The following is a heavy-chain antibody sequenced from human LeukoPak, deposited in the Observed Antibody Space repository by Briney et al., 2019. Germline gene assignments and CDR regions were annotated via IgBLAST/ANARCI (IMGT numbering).Heavy chain of an antibody. J-gene: IGHJ4*02. V-gene: IGHV3-30*18. CDR2: ISYEASTT. CDR3: AKEGPGNYYSAYFDS. CDR1: GFTFRNYG. D-gene: IGHD1-26*01. Sequence: GGSLRLSCAASGFTFRNYGMQWVRQAPGKGLEWVAVISYEASTTYYADSVKGRFTISRYNSRNTLSLQMNGLRPEDTAVYYCAKEGPGNYYSAYFDSWGQGTLVTVSS.